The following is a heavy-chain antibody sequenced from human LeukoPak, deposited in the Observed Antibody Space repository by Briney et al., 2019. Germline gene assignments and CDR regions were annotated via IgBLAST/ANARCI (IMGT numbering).Heavy chain of an antibody. CDR1: GFTFSIYW. CDR2: IKEDGSEK. D-gene: IGHD6-13*01. CDR3: ARAHSSSFDY. J-gene: IGHJ4*02. V-gene: IGHV3-7*04. Sequence: PGGPLRLSCAASGFTFSIYWMSWVRQAPGKGLEWVANIKEDGSEKYYVDSVKGRFIISRDNAKNSLYLQMNSLRAEDTAVYYCARAHSSSFDYWGQGTLVTVSS.